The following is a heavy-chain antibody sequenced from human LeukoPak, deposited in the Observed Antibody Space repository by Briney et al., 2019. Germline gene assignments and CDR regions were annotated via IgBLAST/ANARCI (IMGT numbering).Heavy chain of an antibody. D-gene: IGHD3-22*01. CDR3: ARDSSSGYWDY. J-gene: IGHJ4*02. CDR1: GGSISSYY. V-gene: IGHV4-59*12. CDR2: IYYSGST. Sequence: SETLSLTCTVSGGSISSYYWSWIRQPPGKGLEWIGYIYYSGSTYYNPSLKSRVTISVDTSKNQFSLKLSSVTAADTAVYYCARDSSSGYWDYWGQGTLVTVSS.